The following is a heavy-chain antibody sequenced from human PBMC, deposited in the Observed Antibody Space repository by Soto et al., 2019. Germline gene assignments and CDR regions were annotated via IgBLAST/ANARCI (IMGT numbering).Heavy chain of an antibody. CDR3: AGRGSGTYCDE. V-gene: IGHV3-23*01. CDR1: GFTFSSYA. CDR2: ISGRGDST. D-gene: IGHD1-26*01. Sequence: EVQLLASGGGLVQPGGSLRLSCAASGFTFSSYAMRWVRQAPVKGLEWVSAISGRGDSTYYADSVKGRFTTSRDNSKNTLYLQMNSLRAEDTAVYYCAGRGSGTYCDEWGQGNLVTVSS. J-gene: IGHJ4*02.